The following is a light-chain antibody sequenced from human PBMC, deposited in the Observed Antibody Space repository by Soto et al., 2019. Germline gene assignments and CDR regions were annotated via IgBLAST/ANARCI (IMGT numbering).Light chain of an antibody. J-gene: IGLJ1*01. CDR3: SSYVTDSTYV. CDR1: SSDVGGYNY. Sequence: QSALTQAAAVAGSPGQSITISCTGTSSDVGGYNYVSWYQHHPGKAPKLMIYEVSNRPSGVSYRFSGSKSGNTASLTISGLQAEDEADYYCSSYVTDSTYVFGTGTKVTV. CDR2: EVS. V-gene: IGLV2-14*01.